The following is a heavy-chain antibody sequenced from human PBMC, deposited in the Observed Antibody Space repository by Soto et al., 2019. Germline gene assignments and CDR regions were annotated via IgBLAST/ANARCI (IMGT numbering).Heavy chain of an antibody. D-gene: IGHD3-9*01. Sequence: QVQLVESGGGVVQPGRSLRLSCAASGFTFSTYAMHWVRQSPGTGLEWLAVISYEGSTTHYLDYVKGRFTISRDNSKNTLDLQMNSLRADATAVYYCARGYYDLLSGFSYWYFDLWGRGTLVTVSS. CDR1: GFTFSTYA. CDR3: ARGYYDLLSGFSYWYFDL. CDR2: ISYEGSTT. V-gene: IGHV3-30-3*01. J-gene: IGHJ2*01.